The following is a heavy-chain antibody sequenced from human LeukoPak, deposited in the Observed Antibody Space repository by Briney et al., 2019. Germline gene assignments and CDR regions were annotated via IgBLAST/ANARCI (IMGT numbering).Heavy chain of an antibody. V-gene: IGHV3-9*01. Sequence: PGGSLRLSCAASGFTFDDYAMHWVRQAPGKGLEWVSGISWNSGSIGHADSVKGRFTISRDNAKNSLYLQMNSLRAEDTALYYCAKDMYYDFWSGYPIPGAFYGMDVWGQGTTVTVSS. CDR1: GFTFDDYA. CDR2: ISWNSGSI. CDR3: AKDMYYDFWSGYPIPGAFYGMDV. D-gene: IGHD3-3*01. J-gene: IGHJ6*02.